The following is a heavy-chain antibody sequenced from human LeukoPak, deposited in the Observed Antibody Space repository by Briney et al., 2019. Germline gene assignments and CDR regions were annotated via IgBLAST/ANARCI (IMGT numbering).Heavy chain of an antibody. CDR2: FDPENGEI. CDR3: AVSVEYLLQNWFDP. CDR1: GYPLTKLS. J-gene: IGHJ5*02. D-gene: IGHD2/OR15-2a*01. V-gene: IGHV1-24*01. Sequence: ASVKVSCKVSGYPLTKLSMHWVRQAPDKGFEWTGRFDPENGEILYAQQSQGRVTMTEDPSTDTAFMELSSLRSEDTAVYYCAVSVEYLLQNWFDPWGQGTLVTVSS.